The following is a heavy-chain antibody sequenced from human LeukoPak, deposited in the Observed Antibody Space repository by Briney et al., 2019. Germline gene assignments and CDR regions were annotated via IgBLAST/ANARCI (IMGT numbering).Heavy chain of an antibody. Sequence: ASVKVSCKVSGYTLTELSMHWVRQAPGKGLEWMGGFDPEDGETIYAQKFQGRVTMTEDTSTDTAYMELSSLRSDDTAVYYCAREPLLWFGELLEGNWFDPWGQGTLVTVSS. V-gene: IGHV1-24*01. D-gene: IGHD3-10*01. J-gene: IGHJ5*02. CDR3: AREPLLWFGELLEGNWFDP. CDR1: GYTLTELS. CDR2: FDPEDGET.